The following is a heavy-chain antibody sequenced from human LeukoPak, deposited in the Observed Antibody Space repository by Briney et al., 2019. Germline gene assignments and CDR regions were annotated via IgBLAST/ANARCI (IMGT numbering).Heavy chain of an antibody. CDR2: IYNSGNT. CDR3: ARFLWAAAGFDY. D-gene: IGHD6-13*01. V-gene: IGHV4-59*01. Sequence: SETLSLTCTVSGGSISSYYWSWIRQPPGKGLEWIGYIYNSGNTNYNPSLKSRVTISIDTSKNQFSLKLSSVTAADTAVYYCARFLWAAAGFDYWGQGTLVTVSS. J-gene: IGHJ4*02. CDR1: GGSISSYY.